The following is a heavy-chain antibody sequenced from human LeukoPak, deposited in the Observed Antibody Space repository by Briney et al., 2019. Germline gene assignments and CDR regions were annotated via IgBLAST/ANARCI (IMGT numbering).Heavy chain of an antibody. CDR3: AVAGIAARPDDY. D-gene: IGHD6-6*01. CDR1: GYSISSGYY. J-gene: IGHJ4*02. Sequence: PSETLSLTCTVSGYSISSGYYWGWIRQPPGKGLEWIGSIYHSGSTYYNPSLKSRVTISVDTSKNQFSLKLSSATAADTHTYFFAVAGIAARPDDYWGQGTLVTVSA. CDR2: IYHSGST. V-gene: IGHV4-38-2*02.